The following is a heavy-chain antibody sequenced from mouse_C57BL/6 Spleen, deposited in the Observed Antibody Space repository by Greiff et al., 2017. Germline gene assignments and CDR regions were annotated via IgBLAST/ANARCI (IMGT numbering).Heavy chain of an antibody. Sequence: EVQLVESGGGLVKPGGSLKLSCAASGFTFSDYGMHWVRQAPEKGLEWVAYISSGSSTIYYADTVKGRFTISRDNAKNTLFLQMTSLRSEDTAMYYCARRGIMITLDYYAMDYWGQGTSVTVSS. V-gene: IGHV5-17*01. CDR1: GFTFSDYG. D-gene: IGHD2-4*01. J-gene: IGHJ4*01. CDR2: ISSGSSTI. CDR3: ARRGIMITLDYYAMDY.